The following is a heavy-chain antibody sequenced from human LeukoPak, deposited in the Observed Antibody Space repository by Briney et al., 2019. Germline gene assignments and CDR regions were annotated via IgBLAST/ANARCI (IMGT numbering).Heavy chain of an antibody. Sequence: PGGSLRLSCAASGFTFSNFGMHWVRQAPGKGLEWVSVIYSGGSTYYADSVKGRFTISRDNSKNTLYLQMSSLRAEDTAVYFCAKHPLTSSNYYMDVWGKGTAVTVSS. D-gene: IGHD3-9*01. CDR2: IYSGGST. V-gene: IGHV3-NL1*01. CDR3: AKHPLTSSNYYMDV. J-gene: IGHJ6*03. CDR1: GFTFSNFG.